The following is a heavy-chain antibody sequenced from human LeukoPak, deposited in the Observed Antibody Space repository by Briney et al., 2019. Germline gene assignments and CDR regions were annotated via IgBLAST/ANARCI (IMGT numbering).Heavy chain of an antibody. J-gene: IGHJ4*02. CDR1: GFTFNTYS. D-gene: IGHD6-13*01. Sequence: PGGSLRLSCTASGFTFNTYSMNWVRLAPGKGLEWVASISDRGSYIYYADSVKGRFTISRDNAKNSLYLQMNSLRADDTAVYYCARDWKQLTPLDYWGQGTLVTVSS. V-gene: IGHV3-21*01. CDR3: ARDWKQLTPLDY. CDR2: ISDRGSYI.